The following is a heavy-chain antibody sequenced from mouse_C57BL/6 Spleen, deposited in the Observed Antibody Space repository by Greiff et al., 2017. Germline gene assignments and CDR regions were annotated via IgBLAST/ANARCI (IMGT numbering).Heavy chain of an antibody. CDR1: GFTFSDYY. D-gene: IGHD2-1*01. CDR3: ARAVTVYWYFDV. J-gene: IGHJ1*03. V-gene: IGHV5-16*01. CDR2: INYDGSST. Sequence: EVKLVESEGGLVQPGSSMKLSCTASGFTFSDYYMAWVRQVPEKGLELVANINYDGSSTYYLDSLKSRFIISRDNAKNILYLQMSSLKSEDTATYYCARAVTVYWYFDVWGTGTTVTVSS.